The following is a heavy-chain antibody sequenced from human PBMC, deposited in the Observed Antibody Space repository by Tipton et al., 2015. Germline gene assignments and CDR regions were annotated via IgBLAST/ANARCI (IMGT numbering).Heavy chain of an antibody. V-gene: IGHV4-31*03. D-gene: IGHD5-18*01. CDR1: GDSMSSGTYY. Sequence: TLSLTCTVSGDSMSSGTYYWSWIRQHPGKGLEWIGYIYYSGTTYYSPSFKSRLTISLDRSKSHFSLQLTSVTAADTAVYYCARSGDTYIDYWGQGTLVTVSS. J-gene: IGHJ4*02. CDR3: ARSGDTYIDY. CDR2: IYYSGTT.